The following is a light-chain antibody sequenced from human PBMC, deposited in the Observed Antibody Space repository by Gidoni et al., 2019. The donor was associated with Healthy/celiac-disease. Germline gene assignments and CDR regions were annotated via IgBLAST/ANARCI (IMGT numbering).Light chain of an antibody. CDR3: QQRSNWLRT. J-gene: IGKJ2*01. CDR2: DAS. Sequence: DIVLTQSPATLSLSPGERATLSCRASQSVSSYFAWYQQKPGQAPRLLIYDASNRATGIPARFSGSGSGTDFTLTISSLEPEDFAVYYCQQRSNWLRTFGQGTKLEIK. V-gene: IGKV3-11*01. CDR1: QSVSSY.